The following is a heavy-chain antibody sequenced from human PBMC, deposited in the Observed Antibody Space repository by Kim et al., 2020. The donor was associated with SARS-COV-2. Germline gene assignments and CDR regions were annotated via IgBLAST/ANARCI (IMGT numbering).Heavy chain of an antibody. J-gene: IGHJ4*02. CDR3: AREAEMATSDY. D-gene: IGHD5-12*01. CDR2: P. Sequence: PTYAQGFTGRFVVSLDTSVSTAYLQISSLKAEDTAVYYCAREAEMATSDYWGQGTLVTVSS. V-gene: IGHV7-4-1*02.